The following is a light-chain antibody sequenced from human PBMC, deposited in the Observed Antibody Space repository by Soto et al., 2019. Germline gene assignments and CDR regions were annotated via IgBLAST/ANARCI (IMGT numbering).Light chain of an antibody. V-gene: IGKV3-11*01. J-gene: IGKJ4*01. CDR1: QSVGGY. Sequence: EIVLTQSPATLSLSPGERATLSCRASQSVGGYLYWYQQKPGQAPRLLIYDASNRASGIPARFSGSGSGTDFTLTISSLEPEDLAVYYCHQRSNWPPLTFGGGTKVEIK. CDR2: DAS. CDR3: HQRSNWPPLT.